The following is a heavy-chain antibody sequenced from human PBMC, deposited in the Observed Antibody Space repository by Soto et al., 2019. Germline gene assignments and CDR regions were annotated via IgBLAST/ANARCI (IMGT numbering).Heavy chain of an antibody. CDR1: GGSISSYY. D-gene: IGHD3-22*01. CDR3: ARERAGYYDSSGYSNYYGMDV. CDR2: IYYSGST. Sequence: SETLSLTCTVSGGSISSYYWSWIRQPPGKGLEWIGYIYYSGSTNYNPSLKSRVTISVDTSKNQFSLKLSSVTAADTAVYYCARERAGYYDSSGYSNYYGMDVWGQGTTVTVSS. J-gene: IGHJ6*02. V-gene: IGHV4-59*01.